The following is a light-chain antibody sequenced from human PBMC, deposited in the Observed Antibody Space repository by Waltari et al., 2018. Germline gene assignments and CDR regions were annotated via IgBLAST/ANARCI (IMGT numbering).Light chain of an antibody. V-gene: IGLV2-8*01. CDR3: TSYAGSNNYV. CDR2: EVT. J-gene: IGLJ1*01. CDR1: SSDVGGYNY. Sequence: QSALTQPPSASGSPGQSVTISCTGTSSDVGGYNYVSWYQQHPGKVPKVIIYEVTKRPSVVPDRVSGSKAGNTASLTVSGLQAEDEADYYCTSYAGSNNYVFGTGTKVTVL.